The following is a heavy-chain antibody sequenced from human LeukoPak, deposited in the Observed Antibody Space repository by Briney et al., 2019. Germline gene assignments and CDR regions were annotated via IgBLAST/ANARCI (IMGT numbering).Heavy chain of an antibody. D-gene: IGHD2-15*01. CDR1: GFTFGNYA. CDR2: NSGSGSST. CDR3: AKDVQGVVVVVAATD. J-gene: IGHJ4*02. V-gene: IGHV3-23*01. Sequence: PGGSLRLSCAASGFTFGNYAMSWVRQAPGKGLEWVSANSGSGSSTYYAESVKGRFTISRDNSKNTLYLQMNSLRAEDTAVYYCAKDVQGVVVVVAATDWGQGTLVTVSS.